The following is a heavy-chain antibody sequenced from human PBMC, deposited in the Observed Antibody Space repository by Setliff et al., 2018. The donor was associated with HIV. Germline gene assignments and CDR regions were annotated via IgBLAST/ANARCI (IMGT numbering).Heavy chain of an antibody. CDR2: ISAYNGYT. CDR1: DYTFTNYG. V-gene: IGHV1-18*01. J-gene: IGHJ6*03. D-gene: IGHD2-8*01. Sequence: ASVKVSCKASDYTFTNYGISWVRQAPGQGLEWMGWISAYNGYTNYAQKLQGRVTMTTDTSTSTAYMELRSLRSDDTAVYYCARDGWRHVLHGNYYYYFMDVWGKGTTVTVSS. CDR3: ARDGWRHVLHGNYYYYFMDV.